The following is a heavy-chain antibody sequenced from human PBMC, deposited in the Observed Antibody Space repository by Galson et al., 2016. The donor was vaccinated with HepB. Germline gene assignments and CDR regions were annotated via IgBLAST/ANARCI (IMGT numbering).Heavy chain of an antibody. D-gene: IGHD2-15*01. V-gene: IGHV3-74*01. CDR3: VRDHSVVPATAYNWFDP. CDR1: GFTFSDYW. Sequence: SLRLSCAASGFTFSDYWMHWVRQAPGKGLVWVSRINSDGTTSNYADSVKGRFTISRDNAKNTLYLQMNSLRAEDTAVYYCVRDHSVVPATAYNWFDPWGQGTLVTVSS. J-gene: IGHJ5*02. CDR2: INSDGTTS.